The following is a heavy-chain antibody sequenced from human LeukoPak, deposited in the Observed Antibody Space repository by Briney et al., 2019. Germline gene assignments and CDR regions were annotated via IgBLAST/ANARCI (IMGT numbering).Heavy chain of an antibody. CDR2: ISGSGGST. V-gene: IGHV3-23*01. D-gene: IGHD3-9*01. CDR1: GFTFSSYA. Sequence: PGGSLRLSCAASGFTFSSYAMSWVRQAPGKGLEWVSAISGSGGSTYYADSVKGRFTISRDNSKNTLYLQMNSLRAEDTAVYYCAKSPTYYDILTGYYSGYYFDNWGQGTLVTVSS. J-gene: IGHJ4*02. CDR3: AKSPTYYDILTGYYSGYYFDN.